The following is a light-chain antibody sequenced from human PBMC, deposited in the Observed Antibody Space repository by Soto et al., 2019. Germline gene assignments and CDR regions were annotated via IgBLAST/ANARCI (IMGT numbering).Light chain of an antibody. Sequence: QSVLTQPPSVSGAPGQRVTISCTGSSSNLGADSDVHWYQQLPGTAPRLLIYVNDKRPSGVPDRFSGSKSGTSASLAITGLQAEDEADYYYQSYDSSLSDYVFGTGTKVTVL. CDR1: SSNLGADSD. V-gene: IGLV1-40*01. CDR3: QSYDSSLSDYV. CDR2: VND. J-gene: IGLJ1*01.